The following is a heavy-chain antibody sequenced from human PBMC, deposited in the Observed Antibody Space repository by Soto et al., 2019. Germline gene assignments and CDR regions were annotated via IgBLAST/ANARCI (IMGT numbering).Heavy chain of an antibody. V-gene: IGHV4-59*08. CDR2: IYYSGST. CDR3: ARHLFLAYVFWSGHSFDY. D-gene: IGHD3-3*01. CDR1: GGSISSYY. Sequence: SDTLSLTCTVSGGSISSYYWSWIRQPPGKGLEWIGYIYYSGSTNYNPSLKSRVTISVDTSKNQFSLKLSSVTAADTAVYYCARHLFLAYVFWSGHSFDYGGQGTRVTVSS. J-gene: IGHJ4*02.